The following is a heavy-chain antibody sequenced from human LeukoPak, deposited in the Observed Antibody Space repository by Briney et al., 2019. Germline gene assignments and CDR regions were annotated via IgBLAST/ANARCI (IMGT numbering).Heavy chain of an antibody. CDR1: GFTFSNYW. Sequence: GGSLRLSCAATGFTFSNYWMSWARQAPGKGLEWAANISPDGSGTFYVDSVKGRFTISRDNSKNSLYLQMNSLTVEDTAVYYCVRSIDYWGQGTLVTVSS. J-gene: IGHJ4*02. V-gene: IGHV3-7*01. CDR2: ISPDGSGT. CDR3: VRSIDY.